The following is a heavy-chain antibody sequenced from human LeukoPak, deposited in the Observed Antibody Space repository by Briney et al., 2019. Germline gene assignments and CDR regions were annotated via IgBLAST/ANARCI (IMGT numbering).Heavy chain of an antibody. J-gene: IGHJ4*02. D-gene: IGHD1-14*01. CDR1: GASIRSSSYY. CDR3: VRRNSRGHYDY. Sequence: SETLSLTCTVSGASIRSSSYYWGWIRQPPGTGLEWIGTYYSGSTYYNPSLKSRVSISADTAKNHFSLKLTSVTAADTAVYFCVRRNSRGHYDYRGQGTLVAVSS. CDR2: YYSGST. V-gene: IGHV4-39*02.